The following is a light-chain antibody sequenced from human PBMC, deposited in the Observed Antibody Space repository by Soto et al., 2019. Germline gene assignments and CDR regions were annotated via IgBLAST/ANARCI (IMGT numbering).Light chain of an antibody. CDR2: GNL. Sequence: QPVLTQPPSVSGAPGQRVTIPCTGSSSNIGAGYYVHWYQQLPGTAPKLLIYGNLNRPSGVPDRFSGSKSGTSASLAITGLQAEDEADYYCQSYDNSLSGHVVFGGGTKVTVL. CDR1: SSNIGAGYY. J-gene: IGLJ2*01. CDR3: QSYDNSLSGHVV. V-gene: IGLV1-40*01.